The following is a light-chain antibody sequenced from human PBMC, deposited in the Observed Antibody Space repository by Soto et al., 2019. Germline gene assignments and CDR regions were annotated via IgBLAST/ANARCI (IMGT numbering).Light chain of an antibody. J-gene: IGLJ1*01. CDR1: YSDVGGYSY. CDR2: DVS. Sequence: QSALTQPASVSGSPGQSITISCTGTYSDVGGYSYVSWYLQYPGKAPKLMIYDVSNRPSGVSNRFSGSKSGNTASLTISGLQAEDEADYYCSSYTSSSTLVFGTGTKVTVL. CDR3: SSYTSSSTLV. V-gene: IGLV2-14*03.